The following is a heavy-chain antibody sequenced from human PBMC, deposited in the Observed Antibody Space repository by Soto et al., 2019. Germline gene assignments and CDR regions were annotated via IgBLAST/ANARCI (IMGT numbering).Heavy chain of an antibody. J-gene: IGHJ4*02. CDR2: IYYSGST. CDR1: GGSISSGGYY. V-gene: IGHV4-31*03. CDR3: ASLTYCGGDCWAYFDD. D-gene: IGHD2-21*01. Sequence: QVQLQESGPGLVKPSQTLSLTCTVSGGSISSGGYYWSWIRQHPGKGLEWIGYIYYSGSTYYNPSLKSRVIISVDTSKNQFSLKLSSVTAADTAVYYCASLTYCGGDCWAYFDDWGQGTLVTVSS.